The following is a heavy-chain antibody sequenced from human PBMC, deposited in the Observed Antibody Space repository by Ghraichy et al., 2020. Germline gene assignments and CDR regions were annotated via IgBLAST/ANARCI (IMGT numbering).Heavy chain of an antibody. Sequence: GGSLRLSCAASGFTFSTDWMAWVRQAPGEGLQWVANIKEDGSDKYYVGSVEGRFTISRDNAKNSLYLQMNSLRAEDTAVYYCVRDLYRFFHSWGQGTLVTVSS. V-gene: IGHV3-7*01. CDR3: VRDLYRFFHS. J-gene: IGHJ4*02. CDR1: GFTFSTDW. CDR2: IKEDGSDK. D-gene: IGHD1-14*01.